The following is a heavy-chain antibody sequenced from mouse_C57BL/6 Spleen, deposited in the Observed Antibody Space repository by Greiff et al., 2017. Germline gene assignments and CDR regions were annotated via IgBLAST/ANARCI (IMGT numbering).Heavy chain of an antibody. CDR2: INPNTGGT. J-gene: IGHJ2*01. V-gene: IGHV1-22*01. D-gene: IGHD2-4*01. CDR3: ARRDYGRGAYFDY. CDR1: GYTFPDYN. Sequence: EVQLQQSGPELVKPGASVKMSCKASGYTFPDYNMHWVKQSHGTSLEWIGYINPNTGGTSFNQKFKGKATLTVNKSSSTAYMELRSLRSEDSAVYYCARRDYGRGAYFDYWGQGTTLTVSS.